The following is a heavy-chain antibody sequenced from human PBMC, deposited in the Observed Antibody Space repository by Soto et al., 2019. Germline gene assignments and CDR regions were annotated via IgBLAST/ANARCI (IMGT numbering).Heavy chain of an antibody. CDR3: ARDLRYYYASSGSFDY. CDR2: INAGNGNT. J-gene: IGHJ4*02. V-gene: IGHV1-3*01. D-gene: IGHD3-22*01. Sequence: QVQLVQSGAEVKKPGASVKVSCKASGYTFTSYAMHWVRQAPGQRLEWMGWINAGNGNTKYSQKFQGRVTITRDTSASPAYMELSSLRSEDTAVYYCARDLRYYYASSGSFDYWGQGNLVTVSS. CDR1: GYTFTSYA.